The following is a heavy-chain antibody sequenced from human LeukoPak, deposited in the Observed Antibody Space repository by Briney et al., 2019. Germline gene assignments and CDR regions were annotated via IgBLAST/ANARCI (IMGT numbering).Heavy chain of an antibody. CDR3: AGDAAGTYYYDSSGPLGY. J-gene: IGHJ4*02. Sequence: ASVKVSCKASGYTFTSYYMHWVRQAPGQGLEWMGIINPSGGSTSYAQKFQGRVTMTRDMSTSTVYMELSSLRSEDTAVYYCAGDAAGTYYYDSSGPLGYWGQGTLVTVSS. CDR2: INPSGGST. D-gene: IGHD3-22*01. CDR1: GYTFTSYY. V-gene: IGHV1-46*01.